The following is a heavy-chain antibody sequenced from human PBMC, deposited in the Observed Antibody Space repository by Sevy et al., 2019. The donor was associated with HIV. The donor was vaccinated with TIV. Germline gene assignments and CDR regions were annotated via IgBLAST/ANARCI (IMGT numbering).Heavy chain of an antibody. D-gene: IGHD2-2*01. V-gene: IGHV1-18*04. CDR1: GYTFTSYG. CDR3: AREVHCSSTSCYLKIYYYYGMDV. Sequence: ASVKVSYKASGYTFTSYGISWVRQAPGQGLEWMGWISAYNGNTNYAQKLQGRVTMTTDTSTSTAYMELRSLRSDDTAVYYCAREVHCSSTSCYLKIYYYYGMDVWGQGTTVTVSS. CDR2: ISAYNGNT. J-gene: IGHJ6*02.